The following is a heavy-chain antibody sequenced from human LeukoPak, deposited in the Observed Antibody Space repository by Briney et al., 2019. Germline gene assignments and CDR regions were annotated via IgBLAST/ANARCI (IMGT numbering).Heavy chain of an antibody. CDR3: ARDKIAAPIDY. CDR2: ITTYNGNT. J-gene: IGHJ4*02. D-gene: IGHD6-13*01. V-gene: IGHV1-18*01. Sequence: ASVKVSCKTSGYTFTKYGISWVRQAPGQGLEWMGWITTYNGNTDYAQKVQGRLTMTADTSTSTAYMELRSLRSEDTAVYYCARDKIAAPIDYWGQGTLVTVSS. CDR1: GYTFTKYG.